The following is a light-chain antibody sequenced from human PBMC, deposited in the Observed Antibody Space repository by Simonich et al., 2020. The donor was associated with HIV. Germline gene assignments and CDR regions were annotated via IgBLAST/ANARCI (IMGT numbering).Light chain of an antibody. Sequence: QSALTQPASVSGSPGQSITISCTGTSRDFGTYNLVSWYQQHPGEAPKLIIYEGSKRPSGVSHRLSGSKSGNTASLTISGLQAEDEADYYCCSSATSRTLFGGGTELTVL. J-gene: IGLJ2*01. CDR3: CSSATSRTL. CDR1: SRDFGTYNL. V-gene: IGLV2-23*01. CDR2: EGS.